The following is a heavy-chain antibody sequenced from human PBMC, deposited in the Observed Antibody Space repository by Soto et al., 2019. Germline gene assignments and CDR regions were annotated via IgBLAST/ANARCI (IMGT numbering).Heavy chain of an antibody. Sequence: QVQLQQWGAGLLKPSETLSLTCAVYGGSFSGYYWSWIRQPPGKGLEWIGEINHSGSTNYNPSLKSRVTISVDPSKNQFSLKLSSVTAADTAVYYCARGCSGGSCYYFDYWGQGTLVTVSS. CDR2: INHSGST. V-gene: IGHV4-34*01. J-gene: IGHJ4*02. D-gene: IGHD2-15*01. CDR3: ARGCSGGSCYYFDY. CDR1: GGSFSGYY.